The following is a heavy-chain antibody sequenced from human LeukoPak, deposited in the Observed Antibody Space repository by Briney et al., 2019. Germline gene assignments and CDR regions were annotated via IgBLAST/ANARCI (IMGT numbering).Heavy chain of an antibody. V-gene: IGHV4-30-4*08. Sequence: SETLSLTCTVSGGSISSGDYYWSWIRQPPGKGLEWIGCIYYSGSTYYNPSLKSRVTISVDTSKNQFSLKLSSVTAADTAVYYCAREWGYGFDYWGQGTLVTVSS. CDR2: IYYSGST. CDR3: AREWGYGFDY. J-gene: IGHJ4*02. D-gene: IGHD5-12*01. CDR1: GGSISSGDYY.